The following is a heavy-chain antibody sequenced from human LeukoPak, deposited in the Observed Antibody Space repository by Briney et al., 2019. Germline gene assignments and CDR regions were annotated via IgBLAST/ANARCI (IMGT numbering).Heavy chain of an antibody. D-gene: IGHD3-3*01. Sequence: GGSLRLSCEASGFTFRSYVMTWVRQAPGKGLEWVSAISGSGAKTYYADSVKGRFTISRDNSRNTLYLQMNSLRVEDTAVYYCAQGDSYYDFLLSVWGQGTTVTVSS. J-gene: IGHJ3*01. CDR1: GFTFRSYV. CDR3: AQGDSYYDFLLSV. CDR2: ISGSGAKT. V-gene: IGHV3-23*01.